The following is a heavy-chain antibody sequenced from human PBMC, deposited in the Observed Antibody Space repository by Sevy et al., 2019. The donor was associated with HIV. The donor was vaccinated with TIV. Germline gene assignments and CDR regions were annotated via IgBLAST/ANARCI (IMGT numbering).Heavy chain of an antibody. CDR2: ISSSGSTI. Sequence: GGSLRLSCAASGFTFSDYYMSWIRQAPGKGLEWISYISSSGSTIHYADSVKGRFTISRDNAKNSLYLQMNSLRAEDTAVYYCARDKLTDGHCSGGSCFDYYYYYGMDVWGQGTTVTVSS. CDR1: GFTFSDYY. V-gene: IGHV3-11*01. J-gene: IGHJ6*02. D-gene: IGHD2-15*01. CDR3: ARDKLTDGHCSGGSCFDYYYYYGMDV.